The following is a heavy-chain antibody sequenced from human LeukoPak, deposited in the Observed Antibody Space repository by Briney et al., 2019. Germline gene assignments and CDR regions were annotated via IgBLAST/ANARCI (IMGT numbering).Heavy chain of an antibody. CDR3: AKDQTYCYGSGSYHYGMDV. D-gene: IGHD3-10*01. J-gene: IGHJ6*02. CDR1: GFTFSSYG. CDR2: ISYDGSNK. V-gene: IGHV3-30*18. Sequence: GGSLRLSCAASGFTFSSYGMHWVRQAPGKGLEWVAVISYDGSNKYYADSVKGRFTISRDNSKNTLYLQMNGLRAEDTAVYYCAKDQTYCYGSGSYHYGMDVWGQGTTVTVSS.